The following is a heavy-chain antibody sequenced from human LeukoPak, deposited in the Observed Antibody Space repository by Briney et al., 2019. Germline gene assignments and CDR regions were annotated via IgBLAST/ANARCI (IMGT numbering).Heavy chain of an antibody. V-gene: IGHV3-23*01. J-gene: IGHJ4*02. CDR2: ISGSGGTT. Sequence: GGSLRLSCAASGFTFSSYAMSWVRQAPGQGLEWVSGISGSGGTTYYADSVKGRFTISRDNSKNTLYLQMNSLRAEDTAKYYCAKSLIVATTRGDYFDYWGQGTLVTVSS. D-gene: IGHD5-12*01. CDR1: GFTFSSYA. CDR3: AKSLIVATTRGDYFDY.